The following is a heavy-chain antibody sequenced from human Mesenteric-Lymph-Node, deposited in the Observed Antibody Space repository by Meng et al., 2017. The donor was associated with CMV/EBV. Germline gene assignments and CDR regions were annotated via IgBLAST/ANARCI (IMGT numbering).Heavy chain of an antibody. CDR1: GFTFGTSW. J-gene: IGHJ5*02. CDR3: ARALGYCSRTICYTWFDP. CDR2: IKEGGSEK. V-gene: IGHV3-7*01. D-gene: IGHD2-2*02. Sequence: GGSLRLSCAASGFTFGTSWMSWVRQAPGRGLEWVANIKEGGSEKYYVDSVKGRFTISRDNAKNSLYLQMNSLRAEDTAVYYCARALGYCSRTICYTWFDPWGQGTLVTVSS.